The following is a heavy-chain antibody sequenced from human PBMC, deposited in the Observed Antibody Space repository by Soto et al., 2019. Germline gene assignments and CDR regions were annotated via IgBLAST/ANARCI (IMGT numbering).Heavy chain of an antibody. V-gene: IGHV1-46*01. CDR2: INPSGGST. CDR1: GYTFTSYY. D-gene: IGHD3-16*02. Sequence: ASVKVSCKASGYTFTSYYMHWVRQAPGQGLEWMGIINPSGGSTSYTQKFQGRVTMTRDTSTSTVYMELSSLRSDDTAVYYCARDFSYDYIWGSYRYPNWFDPWGQGTLVTVSS. J-gene: IGHJ5*02. CDR3: ARDFSYDYIWGSYRYPNWFDP.